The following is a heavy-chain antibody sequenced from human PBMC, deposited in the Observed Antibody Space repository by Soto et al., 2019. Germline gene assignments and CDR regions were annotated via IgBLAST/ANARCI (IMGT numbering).Heavy chain of an antibody. CDR2: IYYSGST. J-gene: IGHJ5*02. CDR1: GVSFSGYY. Sequence: SETLSLTCAVYGVSFSGYYWSWIRQPPGKGLEWIGYIYYSGSTNYNPSLKSRVTISVDTSKNQFSLKLSSVTAADTAVYYCARHSSSGWFDPWGQGTLVTVSS. D-gene: IGHD6-6*01. V-gene: IGHV4-59*01. CDR3: ARHSSSGWFDP.